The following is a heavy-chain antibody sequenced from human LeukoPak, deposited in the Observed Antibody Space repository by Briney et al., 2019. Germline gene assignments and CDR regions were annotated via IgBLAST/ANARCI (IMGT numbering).Heavy chain of an antibody. CDR1: GFTLSSYS. V-gene: IGHV3-21*01. J-gene: IGHJ6*02. Sequence: GGSLRLSCAASGFTLSSYSMNWVRQAPGKGLEWVSSISSSSSYIYYADSVKGRFTISRDNAKNSLYLQMNSLRAEDTAVYYCARDDGSDAYYYGIDVWGQGTTVTVSS. CDR3: ARDDGSDAYYYGIDV. CDR2: ISSSSSYI. D-gene: IGHD3-10*01.